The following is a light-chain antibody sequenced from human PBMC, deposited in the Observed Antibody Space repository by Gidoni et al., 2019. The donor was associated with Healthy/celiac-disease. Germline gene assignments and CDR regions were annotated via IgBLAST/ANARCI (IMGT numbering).Light chain of an antibody. Sequence: EIVLTQSPATLSLSPGERATLSCRASQSVSTYLAWYQQKPGQAPRLLIYDASNRATGIPARFSGSGSGTDFTLTISSLETEDFAVYYCKQRSNWPPFTFGPGTKVDIK. CDR2: DAS. CDR1: QSVSTY. J-gene: IGKJ3*01. CDR3: KQRSNWPPFT. V-gene: IGKV3-11*01.